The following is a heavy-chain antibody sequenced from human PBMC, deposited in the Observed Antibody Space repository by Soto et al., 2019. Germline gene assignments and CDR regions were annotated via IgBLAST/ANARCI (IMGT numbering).Heavy chain of an antibody. J-gene: IGHJ1*01. V-gene: IGHV3-33*01. D-gene: IGHD2-21*01. CDR2: IWYDGSNK. CDR3: ASWSSGEQH. CDR1: GFTFSSYG. Sequence: QVQLVESGGGVVQPGRSLRLSCAASGFTFSSYGMHWVRQAPDKGLEWVTVIWYDGSNKYYADSVKGRFTISRDNSKNTLYLQMNSLRAEDTAVYYCASWSSGEQHWGQGTLVTVSS.